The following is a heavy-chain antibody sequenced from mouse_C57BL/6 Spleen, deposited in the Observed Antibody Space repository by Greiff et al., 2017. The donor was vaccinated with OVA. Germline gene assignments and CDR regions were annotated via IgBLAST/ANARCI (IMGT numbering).Heavy chain of an antibody. CDR2: IYPGNGDT. Sequence: QVQLKESGAELVRPGASVKMSCKASGYTFTSYNMHWVKQTPRQGLEWIGAIYPGNGDTSYNQKFKGKATLTVDKSSSTAYMQLSSLTSEDSAVYFCAGGDTRAWFAYWGQGTLVTVSA. V-gene: IGHV1-12*01. CDR1: GYTFTSYN. J-gene: IGHJ3*01. D-gene: IGHD5-1-1*01. CDR3: AGGDTRAWFAY.